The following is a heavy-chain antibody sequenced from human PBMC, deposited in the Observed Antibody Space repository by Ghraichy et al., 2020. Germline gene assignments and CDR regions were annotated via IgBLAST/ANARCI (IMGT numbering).Heavy chain of an antibody. D-gene: IGHD2-2*01. Sequence: GGSLRLSCAASGFTFSNYAMSWVRQAPGKGLEWVSAISTTGGSTYYADSVRGRFAISRDNSKNTLYLQMNSLKAEDTAVYYCAKDRNQLLSYWYFDLWGRGTLLTVSS. J-gene: IGHJ2*01. CDR2: ISTTGGST. V-gene: IGHV3-23*01. CDR1: GFTFSNYA. CDR3: AKDRNQLLSYWYFDL.